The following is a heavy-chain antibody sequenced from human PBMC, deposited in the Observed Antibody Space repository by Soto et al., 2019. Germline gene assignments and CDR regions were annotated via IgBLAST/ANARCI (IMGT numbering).Heavy chain of an antibody. CDR3: ARDLQLLWFGEKYYYYYGMDV. V-gene: IGHV3-48*03. CDR1: GFTFSSYE. CDR2: ISSSGSTI. Sequence: GGSLRLSCAASGFTFSSYEMNWVRQAPGKXLEWVSYISSSGSTIYYADSVKGRFTISRDNAKNSLYLQMNSLRAEDTAVYYCARDLQLLWFGEKYYYYYGMDVWGQGPTVTVSS. D-gene: IGHD3-10*01. J-gene: IGHJ6*02.